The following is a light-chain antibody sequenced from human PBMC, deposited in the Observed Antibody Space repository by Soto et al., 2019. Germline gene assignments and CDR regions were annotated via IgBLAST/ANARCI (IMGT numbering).Light chain of an antibody. Sequence: EIVMTQSPATLSVSPGERATLSCRASQSVSSNFAWYQQKPGQAPRLLIYGASTRATGIPARFSGSGSGTEFTLTISRLQSEDFAVYYCQQYNNWPPEITFGQGTRLEIK. CDR2: GAS. V-gene: IGKV3-15*01. J-gene: IGKJ5*01. CDR1: QSVSSN. CDR3: QQYNNWPPEIT.